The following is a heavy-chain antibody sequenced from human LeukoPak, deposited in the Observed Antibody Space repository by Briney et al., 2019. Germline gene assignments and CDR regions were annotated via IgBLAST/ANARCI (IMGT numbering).Heavy chain of an antibody. CDR1: GYTFTSYG. CDR3: ARVVEYQLLQFYYYYMDV. V-gene: IGHV1-18*01. CDR2: ISDYNGDT. Sequence: ASVKVSCKTSGYTFTSYGISWVRQAPGQGLEWMGWISDYNGDTNYAQKLQGRVTMTTDTSTSTAYMELRRLRSDDTAVYYCARVVEYQLLQFYYYYMDVWGKGTTVTVSS. D-gene: IGHD2-2*01. J-gene: IGHJ6*03.